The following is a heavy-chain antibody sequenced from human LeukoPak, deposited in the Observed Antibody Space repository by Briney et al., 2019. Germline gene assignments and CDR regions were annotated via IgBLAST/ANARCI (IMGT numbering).Heavy chain of an antibody. D-gene: IGHD5-12*01. CDR2: INPSGTGT. Sequence: ASVKVSCKASGYTFTSYGISWVRQAPGQGLEWMGIINPSGTGTTYAQKFQGRVTMTWDMSTSTVYMELSSLRSEETAVYYCARGVATTNSLDLDYWGQGTLVTVSS. CDR1: GYTFTSYG. CDR3: ARGVATTNSLDLDY. J-gene: IGHJ4*02. V-gene: IGHV1-46*01.